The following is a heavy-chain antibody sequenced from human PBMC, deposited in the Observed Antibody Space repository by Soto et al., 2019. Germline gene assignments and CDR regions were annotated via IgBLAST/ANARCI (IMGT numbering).Heavy chain of an antibody. CDR3: ARRGCCSGGSCNFEGFDP. Sequence: SLRLSCAASGFMFDDYAMHWVRQAPGKGLEWVSGISWNSGSIGYADSVKGRFTISRDNAKNSLYLQMNSLRAEDTALYYCARRGCCSGGSCNFEGFDPWGQGTLVTVSS. CDR2: ISWNSGSI. J-gene: IGHJ5*02. V-gene: IGHV3-9*01. D-gene: IGHD2-15*01. CDR1: GFMFDDYA.